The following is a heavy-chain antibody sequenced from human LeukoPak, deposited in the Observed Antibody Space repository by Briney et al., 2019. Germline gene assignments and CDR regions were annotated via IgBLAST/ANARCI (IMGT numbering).Heavy chain of an antibody. V-gene: IGHV4-59*01. Sequence: SETLSLTCTVSGGSISSYYWSWIRQPPGKGLEWIGYIYYSGSTNYNPSLKSRVTISVDTSKNQFSLKLSSVTAADTAVYYCARDYSIAAVPGEPEHSYGMDVWGQGTTVTVSS. CDR1: GGSISSYY. D-gene: IGHD6-13*01. CDR3: ARDYSIAAVPGEPEHSYGMDV. CDR2: IYYSGST. J-gene: IGHJ6*02.